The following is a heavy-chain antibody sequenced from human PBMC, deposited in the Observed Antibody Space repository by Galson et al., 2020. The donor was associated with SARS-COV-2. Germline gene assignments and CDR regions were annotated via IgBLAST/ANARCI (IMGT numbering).Heavy chain of an antibody. CDR3: ARDHGWLGSGPGV. V-gene: IGHV4-30-4*01. CDR1: GASISSGDYH. Sequence: SETLSLTCTVSGASISSGDYHWNWIRQPPGKGLEWLGDIYYTGSPYYNPSHESTYYNPSLESRVTISIDKSKNHFSLKLNSVTAADTAVYYCARDHGWLGSGPGVWGKGTMVTVSS. CDR2: IYYTGSPYYNPSHEST. J-gene: IGHJ6*04. D-gene: IGHD6-19*01.